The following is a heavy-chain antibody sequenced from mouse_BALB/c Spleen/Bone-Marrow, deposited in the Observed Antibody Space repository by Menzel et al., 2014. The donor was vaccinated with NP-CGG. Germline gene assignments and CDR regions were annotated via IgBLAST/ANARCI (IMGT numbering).Heavy chain of an antibody. D-gene: IGHD1-2*01. J-gene: IGHJ3*01. CDR3: NAQNYGYGAWFAY. Sequence: VHVKQSGAELVRSGASVTLSCTASGFNIKDYYMHWVKQRPEQGLEWVGWIDPENGDTEYAPKFQGKATMTADTSSNTAYLQLSSLTSEDTAVYYCNAQNYGYGAWFAYWGQGTLVTVSA. V-gene: IGHV14-4*02. CDR2: IDPENGDT. CDR1: GFNIKDYY.